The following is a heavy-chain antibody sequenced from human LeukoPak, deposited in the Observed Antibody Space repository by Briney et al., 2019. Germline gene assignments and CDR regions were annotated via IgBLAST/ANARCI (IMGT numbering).Heavy chain of an antibody. CDR1: GFTFSSYE. Sequence: PGGSLRLSCAASGFTFSSYEMNWVRQAPGKGLEWVSYISSSGSTIYYADSVKGRFTISRDNAKNALYLQMNSLRGEDTAVYYCARGQGDTYVSGSYRDYYMDVWGKGTTVTISS. D-gene: IGHD3-10*01. CDR3: ARGQGDTYVSGSYRDYYMDV. V-gene: IGHV3-48*03. J-gene: IGHJ6*03. CDR2: ISSSGSTI.